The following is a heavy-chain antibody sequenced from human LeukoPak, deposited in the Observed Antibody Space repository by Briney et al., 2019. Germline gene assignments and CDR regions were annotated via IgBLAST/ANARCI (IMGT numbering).Heavy chain of an antibody. CDR1: GGSISYTTYY. D-gene: IGHD2-2*01. J-gene: IGHJ4*02. V-gene: IGHV4-39*01. CDR3: ARLTSNGATYFEY. Sequence: SETLSLTCTVSGGSISYTTYYWGWIRQPPGEGLEWIGSFYNSGSSYYNPSLKSRVTISVDTSKNQFSLKLSSVTAADTAVYYCARLTSNGATYFEYWGQGTLVTVSS. CDR2: FYNSGSS.